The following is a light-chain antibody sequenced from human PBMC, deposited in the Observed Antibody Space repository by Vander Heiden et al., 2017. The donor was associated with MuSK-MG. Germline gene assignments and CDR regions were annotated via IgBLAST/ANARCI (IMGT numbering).Light chain of an antibody. CDR2: DVT. J-gene: IGLJ2*01. CDR3: SPHTNSSTVV. CDR1: SSDVGGSTY. V-gene: IGLV2-14*03. Sequence: SALTPPASVSGSPGQSLTISFTGTSSDVGGSTYFSWYQHHQGTAAQLMIYDVTLRASGGANRFSDSKSGNTAAPTISGRQAEDEADYYCSPHTNSSTVVFGGGTKLTVL.